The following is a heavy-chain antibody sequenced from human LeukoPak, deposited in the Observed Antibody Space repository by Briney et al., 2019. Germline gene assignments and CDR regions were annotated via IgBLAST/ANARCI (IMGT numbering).Heavy chain of an antibody. CDR2: ISSSSSYI. J-gene: IGHJ6*02. D-gene: IGHD2-2*01. V-gene: IGHV3-21*01. CDR1: GFTFSSYS. CDR3: ARDRCSSTSCYVYYGMDV. Sequence: GGSLRLSCAASGFTFSSYSMNWVRQAPGKGLEWVSSISSSSSYIYYADSVKGRFTISRDNAKNSLYLQMNSLRAEDTAVYYCARDRCSSTSCYVYYGMDVWGQGTTVIVSS.